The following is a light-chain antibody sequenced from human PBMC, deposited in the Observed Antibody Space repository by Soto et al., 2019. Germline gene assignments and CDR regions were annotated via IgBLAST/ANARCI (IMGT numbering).Light chain of an antibody. CDR2: EGI. CDR3: CSYVGATTYV. V-gene: IGLV2-23*01. J-gene: IGLJ1*01. Sequence: QSALTQPASVSGSPGQSITISCTGTSSTVGGFYVVSWYQQHPGKAPKVIIYEGIKRPSGISNRFSGSNSGSTASLTISGLQAEDEADYYCCSYVGATTYVFGTGTKVTVL. CDR1: SSTVGGFYV.